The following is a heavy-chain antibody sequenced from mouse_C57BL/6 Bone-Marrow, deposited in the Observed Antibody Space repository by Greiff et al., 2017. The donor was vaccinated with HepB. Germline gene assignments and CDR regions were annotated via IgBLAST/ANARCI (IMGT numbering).Heavy chain of an antibody. D-gene: IGHD1-1*01. J-gene: IGHJ1*03. Sequence: EVQLVESGGGLVQSGRSLRLSCATSGFTFSDFYMEWVRQAPGKGLEWIAASRNKANDYTTEYSASVKGRFIVSRDTSQSILYLQMNALRAEDTAIYYCARRRLRSGYFDVWGTGTTVTVSS. CDR2: SRNKANDYTT. V-gene: IGHV7-1*01. CDR3: ARRRLRSGYFDV. CDR1: GFTFSDFY.